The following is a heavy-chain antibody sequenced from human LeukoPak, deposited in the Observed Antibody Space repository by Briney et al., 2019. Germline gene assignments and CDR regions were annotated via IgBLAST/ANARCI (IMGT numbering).Heavy chain of an antibody. CDR3: ARDWDIDS. Sequence: PGGSLRLSCAASGFTFSRYWMTWVRQTPGKGLEWVANIKHDGSEKYYVDSVKGRFTISRDNAKNSLYLQMNSLSAEDTAVYYCARDWDIDSWGQGTLVTVSS. D-gene: IGHD1-26*01. CDR1: GFTFSRYW. CDR2: IKHDGSEK. V-gene: IGHV3-7*05. J-gene: IGHJ4*02.